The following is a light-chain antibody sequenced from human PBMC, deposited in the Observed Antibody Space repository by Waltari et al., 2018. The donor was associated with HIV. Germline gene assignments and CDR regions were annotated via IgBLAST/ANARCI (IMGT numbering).Light chain of an antibody. Sequence: FMLTQPHSVSASPGKTITISCTRSSGSIVSNPVQWYQQRPGGSPTTVIFDDNQRPPGGSDRFSGSLDTSSNSASLTLVGLRTEDEADYYCQSFDSDSQGFGGGTRLTVL. CDR3: QSFDSDSQG. CDR1: SGSIVSNP. CDR2: DDN. V-gene: IGLV6-57*01. J-gene: IGLJ2*01.